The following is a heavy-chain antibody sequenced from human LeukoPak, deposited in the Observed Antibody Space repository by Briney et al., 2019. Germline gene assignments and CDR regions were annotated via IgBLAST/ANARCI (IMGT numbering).Heavy chain of an antibody. CDR2: IYRTGST. CDR1: GYSINSGYY. J-gene: IGHJ3*02. D-gene: IGHD3-22*01. V-gene: IGHV4-38-2*02. CDR3: ARGPYKYDGSGAFDI. Sequence: SETLSLTCTVSGYSINSGYYWVWIRQPPGKGLEWIGSIYRTGSTNYNPSLKSRVTISVDTSKNQFSLKLTSVTAADTAVYYCARGPYKYDGSGAFDIWGQGTMVTVSS.